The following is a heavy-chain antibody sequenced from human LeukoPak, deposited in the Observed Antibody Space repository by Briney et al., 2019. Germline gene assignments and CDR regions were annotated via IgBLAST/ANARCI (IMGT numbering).Heavy chain of an antibody. J-gene: IGHJ4*02. V-gene: IGHV3-23*01. CDR3: ARPYCSSTSCYQYDFWSGYYY. D-gene: IGHD2-2*01. CDR1: GFTFSSYA. CDR2: ISGSGGST. Sequence: GGSLRLSCAASGFTFSSYAMSWVRQAPGKGLEWVSAISGSGGSTYYADSVKGRFTISRDNSKNTLYLQMNSLRAEDTAVYYCARPYCSSTSCYQYDFWSGYYYWGQGTLVTVSS.